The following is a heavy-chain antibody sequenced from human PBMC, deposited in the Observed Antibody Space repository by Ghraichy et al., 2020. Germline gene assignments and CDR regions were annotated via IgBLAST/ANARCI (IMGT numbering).Heavy chain of an antibody. Sequence: SGPTLVKPTQTLTLTCTFSGFSLKASGVGVGWIRQPPGEALEWLALIYWNDVKRFNTSLKSGLTITKDASRNRVVLTMTNINPVDTGTYYCARGRSLSDAPAFYSIIDYWGQGTLITVSA. D-gene: IGHD2-15*01. CDR1: GFSLKASGVG. CDR2: IYWNDVK. V-gene: IGHV2-5*04. CDR3: ARGRSLSDAPAFYSIIDY. J-gene: IGHJ4*02.